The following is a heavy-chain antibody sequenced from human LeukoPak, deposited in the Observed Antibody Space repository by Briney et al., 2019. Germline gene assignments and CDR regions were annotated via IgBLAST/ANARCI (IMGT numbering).Heavy chain of an antibody. CDR1: GFTFDDYA. CDR2: ISYDGSNK. CDR3: AKDRVSSGWLRLFDY. V-gene: IGHV3-30*18. Sequence: QPGRSLRLSCAASGFTFDDYAMHWVRQAPGKGLEWVAVISYDGSNKYYADSVKGRFTISRDNSKNTLYLQMNSLRAEDTAVYYCAKDRVSSGWLRLFDYWGQGTLVTVSS. D-gene: IGHD6-19*01. J-gene: IGHJ4*02.